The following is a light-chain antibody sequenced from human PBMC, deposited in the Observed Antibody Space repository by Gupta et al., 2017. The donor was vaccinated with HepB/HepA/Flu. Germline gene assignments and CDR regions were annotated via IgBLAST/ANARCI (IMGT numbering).Light chain of an antibody. J-gene: IGKJ4*01. CDR2: DAS. CDR3: QQDKNPAPA. CDR1: QDVNKY. Sequence: DIQMTQSPSSLSASVGDRVTITCQASQDVNKYLNWYQKKPGKAPKLLIFDASNVETGVPSRFSGSGSGTNFTFTISSLQPEDVATYYCQQDKNPAPAFGGGTKVEIK. V-gene: IGKV1-33*01.